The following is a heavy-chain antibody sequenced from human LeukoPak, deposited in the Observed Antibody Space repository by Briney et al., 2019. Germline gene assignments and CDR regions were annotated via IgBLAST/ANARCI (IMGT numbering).Heavy chain of an antibody. CDR1: GGSISSYY. J-gene: IGHJ3*02. CDR2: IYYSGST. Sequence: SETLSLTCTVSGGSISSYYWSWIRQPPGKGLEWIGYIYYSGSTNYNPSLKSRVTISVDTSKNQFSLKLSSVTAADTAVYYCARPASGSYYKGAFDIWGQGTMVTVSS. CDR3: ARPASGSYYKGAFDI. D-gene: IGHD3-10*01. V-gene: IGHV4-59*12.